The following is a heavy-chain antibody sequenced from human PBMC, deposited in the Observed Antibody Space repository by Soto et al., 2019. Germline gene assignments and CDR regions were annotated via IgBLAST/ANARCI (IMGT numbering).Heavy chain of an antibody. CDR1: GYTSTGYY. CDR2: INPSGGST. D-gene: IGHD2-15*01. V-gene: IGHV1-46*01. Sequence: ASVKVSCKASGYTSTGYYMHWVRQAPGQGLEWMGIINPSGGSTSYAQKFQGRVTMTRDTSTSTVYMELSSLRSEDTAVYYCARVREGWWFDPWGQGTLVTVSS. J-gene: IGHJ5*02. CDR3: ARVREGWWFDP.